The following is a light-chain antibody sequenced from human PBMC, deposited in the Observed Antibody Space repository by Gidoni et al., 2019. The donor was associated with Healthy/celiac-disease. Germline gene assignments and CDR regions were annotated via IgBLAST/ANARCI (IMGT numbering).Light chain of an antibody. CDR2: EVS. Sequence: QSALTQPASVSGSPGQSITISCTGTSSDVGGYNYVSWYQQHPGKAPKLMIYEVSNRTSGVSNRCSGSKSGNTAALTISGLQAEDEADYYCSSYTSSSTLEVFGTGTKVTVL. J-gene: IGLJ1*01. CDR3: SSYTSSSTLEV. V-gene: IGLV2-14*01. CDR1: SSDVGGYNY.